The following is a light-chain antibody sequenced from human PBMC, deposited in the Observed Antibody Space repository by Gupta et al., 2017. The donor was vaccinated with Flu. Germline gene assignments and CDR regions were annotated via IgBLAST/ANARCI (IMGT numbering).Light chain of an antibody. CDR2: KAS. CDR3: QQHNSYPWL. Sequence: DIQMTQSPSTLSASVGDRVTITCRASQSISSWLAWYQQKPGKAPKLLIYKASSIESGVPSRLSGSGSGTEFTLPISSLQPYEFATYYCQQHNSYPWLFGQGTKVEIK. V-gene: IGKV1-5*03. CDR1: QSISSW. J-gene: IGKJ1*01.